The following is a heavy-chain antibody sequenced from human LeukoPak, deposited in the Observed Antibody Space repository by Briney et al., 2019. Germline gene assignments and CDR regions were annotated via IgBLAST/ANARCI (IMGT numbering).Heavy chain of an antibody. CDR1: GFTFSSYA. J-gene: IGHJ4*02. CDR3: AKVGCSSTSCYFIDY. V-gene: IGHV3-23*01. D-gene: IGHD2-2*01. Sequence: GSLRLSCAASGFTFSSYAMSWVRQAPGKGLEWVSAISGSGGSTYYADSVKGRFTISRDNSKNTLYLQMSSLRAEDTAVYYCAKVGCSSTSCYFIDYWGQGTLVTVSS. CDR2: ISGSGGST.